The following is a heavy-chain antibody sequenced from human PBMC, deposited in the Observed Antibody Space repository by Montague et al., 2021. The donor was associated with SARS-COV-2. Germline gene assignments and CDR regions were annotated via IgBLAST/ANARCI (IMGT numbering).Heavy chain of an antibody. CDR2: IHNTGTT. D-gene: IGHD1-26*01. J-gene: IGHJ4*02. CDR1: GDSFSTDNW. V-gene: IGHV4-4*02. Sequence: SETLSLTCVVSGDSFSTDNWWTWVRLPPGKGQGWVGDIHNTGTTKYKPSIKSRVSMSVDKSWNQSSLRLTSVTAADTAIYYCARRGSGRSDLAYWGQGTLVTVSS. CDR3: ARRGSGRSDLAY.